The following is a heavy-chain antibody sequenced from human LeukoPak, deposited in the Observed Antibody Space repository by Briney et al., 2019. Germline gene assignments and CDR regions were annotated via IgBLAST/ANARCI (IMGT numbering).Heavy chain of an antibody. D-gene: IGHD3-22*01. V-gene: IGHV3-74*01. CDR1: GFTFSSYW. CDR3: ARDPAYYDSSGLTDY. CDR2: INSDGSST. Sequence: GGSLRLSCAASGFTFSSYWMHWVRQPPGKGLVWVSHINSDGSSTSYADSVKGRFTISRDNAKNTLYLQMNSLRAEDTAVYYCARDPAYYDSSGLTDYWGQGTLVTVSS. J-gene: IGHJ4*02.